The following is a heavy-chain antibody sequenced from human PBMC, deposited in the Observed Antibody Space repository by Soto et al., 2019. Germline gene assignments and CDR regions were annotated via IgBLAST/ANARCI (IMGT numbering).Heavy chain of an antibody. Sequence: GGSLRLSCEASGFIFSHFAIHWVRQAPGKGLEWVAVISYDGSSQYYADSVKGRFTISRDNSENTVFLQMESLRPEDTAVYYCEPNDYNDSHDWGQGTLVTVSS. CDR1: GFIFSHFA. D-gene: IGHD4-4*01. CDR3: EPNDYNDSHD. J-gene: IGHJ1*01. CDR2: ISYDGSSQ. V-gene: IGHV3-30*14.